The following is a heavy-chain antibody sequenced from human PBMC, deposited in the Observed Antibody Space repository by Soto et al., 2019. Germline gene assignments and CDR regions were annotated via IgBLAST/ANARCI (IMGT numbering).Heavy chain of an antibody. CDR1: GGTFSNDI. D-gene: IGHD5-12*01. CDR2: IIPLLDIT. CDR3: VRDSPIGSTYSGYDGIDY. V-gene: IGHV1-69*08. J-gene: IGHJ4*02. Sequence: QVQLVQSGAEVKKPGSSVKVSCKASGGTFSNDIITWVRQAPGQGLEWMGRIIPLLDITNYAQKFQGRVTITAAKSPRPAYMELNSLRSEDTAVYYCVRDSPIGSTYSGYDGIDYWGQGTLVTVSS.